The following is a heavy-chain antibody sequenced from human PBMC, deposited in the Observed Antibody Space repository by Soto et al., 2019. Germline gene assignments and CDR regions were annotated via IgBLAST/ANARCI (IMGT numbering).Heavy chain of an antibody. V-gene: IGHV1-18*04. CDR1: GYTFTTYG. Sequence: QVQLVQSGAEVKKPGASVKVSCKASGYTFTTYGINWVRQAPGQGLEWMGWVSPYNGDTTDAQKVQGRVTMTKDTSTTTAYLELRRLRSDETALYSCAREVGHLEVWGKGTTVTVSS. CDR3: AREVGHLEV. CDR2: VSPYNGDT. D-gene: IGHD2-2*01. J-gene: IGHJ6*04.